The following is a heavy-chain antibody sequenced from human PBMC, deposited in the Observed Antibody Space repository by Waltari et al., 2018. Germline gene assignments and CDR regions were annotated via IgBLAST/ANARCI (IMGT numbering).Heavy chain of an antibody. CDR2: MSYSGAT. D-gene: IGHD1-1*01. V-gene: IGHV4-39*01. J-gene: IGHJ3*01. CDR3: AMNIGASLGTAAFDV. Sequence: QLQLQESGPGLVKPSETLSLTCSVSGVSISSNRHYWGWIRPTPGQGLEWIATMSYSGATYSSPSLESRVTVSRDTSKNQVSLKLVSVTATDTAVYYCAMNIGASLGTAAFDVWGQGTMVTVSS. CDR1: GVSISSNRHY.